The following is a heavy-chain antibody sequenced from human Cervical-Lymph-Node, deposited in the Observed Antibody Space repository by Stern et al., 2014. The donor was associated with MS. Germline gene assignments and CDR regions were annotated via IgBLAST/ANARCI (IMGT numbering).Heavy chain of an antibody. CDR1: GFTFSSYG. CDR3: ARDGRGARFGDLDY. J-gene: IGHJ4*02. D-gene: IGHD3-10*02. Sequence: VQLVESGGGVVQPGRSLRLSCAASGFTFSSYGMHWVRQAPGTGLEWVAVIWYDGSNKYYADSVKGRFTISRDNSKNTLYLQMNSLRAEDTAVYYCARDGRGARFGDLDYWGQGTLVTVSS. V-gene: IGHV3-33*01. CDR2: IWYDGSNK.